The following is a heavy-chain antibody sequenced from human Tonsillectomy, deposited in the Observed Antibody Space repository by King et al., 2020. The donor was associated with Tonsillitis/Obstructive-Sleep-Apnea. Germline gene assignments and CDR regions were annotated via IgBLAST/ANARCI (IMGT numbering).Heavy chain of an antibody. D-gene: IGHD4-17*01. CDR2: INHSGST. V-gene: IGHV4-34*01. CDR1: GGSFSGYY. Sequence: VQLQQWGAGLLKPSETLSLTCAVYGGSFSGYYWSWIRQPPGKGLEWIGEINHSGSTNYNPSLKSRVTISVDTSKNQFSLKLNSVTAADTAVYYCARWGYGDYYYFDYWGQGTQVTVSS. J-gene: IGHJ4*02. CDR3: ARWGYGDYYYFDY.